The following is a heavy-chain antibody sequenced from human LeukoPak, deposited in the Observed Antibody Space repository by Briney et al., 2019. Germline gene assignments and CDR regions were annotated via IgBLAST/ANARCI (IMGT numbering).Heavy chain of an antibody. CDR1: GFTFDRYP. CDR2: ISYDGSYK. J-gene: IGHJ4*02. V-gene: IGHV3-30-3*01. Sequence: PGGSLRLSCAASGFTFDRYPMHWVRQAPGKGLEWVALISYDGSYKFYGDSVKGRFTISRDNTKNTLYLQMNSLRAEDTAVYYCAKDRRAAAGYFDYWGQGTLVTVSS. CDR3: AKDRRAAAGYFDY. D-gene: IGHD6-13*01.